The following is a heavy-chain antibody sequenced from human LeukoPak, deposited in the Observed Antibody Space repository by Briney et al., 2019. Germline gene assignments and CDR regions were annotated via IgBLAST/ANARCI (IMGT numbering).Heavy chain of an antibody. D-gene: IGHD5-24*01. V-gene: IGHV3-30*03. CDR2: ISYDGSNK. CDR1: GFTFSSYG. CDR3: ARVSGDGYSPFDY. Sequence: GGSLRLSCVASGFTFSSYGMHWVRQAPGKGLEWVAVISYDGSNKYYADSVKGRFTISRDNSKNTLYLQMNSLRDEDTAVYYCARVSGDGYSPFDYWGQGTLVTVSS. J-gene: IGHJ4*02.